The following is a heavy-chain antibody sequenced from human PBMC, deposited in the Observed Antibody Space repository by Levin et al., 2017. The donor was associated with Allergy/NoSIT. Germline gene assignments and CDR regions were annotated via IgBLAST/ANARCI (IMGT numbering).Heavy chain of an antibody. CDR1: GYTFNRYG. V-gene: IGHV1-18*01. J-gene: IGHJ5*02. Sequence: KPGESLKISCKASGYTFNRYGITWVRQAPGQGLAWMGWISADNGDTYLAQNFQGRVTMTTDTSTNTVHMEIRSLRSDDTAVYYCAREVLGGYVHPWGQGTLVTVSS. D-gene: IGHD5-12*01. CDR2: ISADNGDT. CDR3: AREVLGGYVHP.